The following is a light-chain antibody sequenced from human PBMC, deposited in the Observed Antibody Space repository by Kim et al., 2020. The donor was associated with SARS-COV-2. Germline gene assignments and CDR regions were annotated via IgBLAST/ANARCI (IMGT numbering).Light chain of an antibody. Sequence: LSPGQAASFTCSGDQLGNTYARWYPQRPGQSPVLVIYQDNTRPSGIPERFSGSNSGNTATLTISGTQAMDEADYYCQAWDGSTVGFGGGTQLTVL. V-gene: IGLV3-1*01. CDR1: QLGNTY. CDR3: QAWDGSTVG. J-gene: IGLJ3*02. CDR2: QDN.